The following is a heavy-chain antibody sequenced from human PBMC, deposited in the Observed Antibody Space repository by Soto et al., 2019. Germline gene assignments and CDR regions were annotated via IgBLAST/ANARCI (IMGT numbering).Heavy chain of an antibody. V-gene: IGHV4-39*01. Sequence: QLQLQESGPGLVKPSETLSLTCTVSGGSISGSSYYWGWIRQPPGKGLEWIGSIYYSGSTYYNPSLKSRVTISVDTSKNQFSLKLSSVTAADTAVYYCARLVPELRYFDFRTFDIWGQGTMVTVSS. CDR3: ARLVPELRYFDFRTFDI. CDR2: IYYSGST. D-gene: IGHD3-9*01. J-gene: IGHJ3*02. CDR1: GGSISGSSYY.